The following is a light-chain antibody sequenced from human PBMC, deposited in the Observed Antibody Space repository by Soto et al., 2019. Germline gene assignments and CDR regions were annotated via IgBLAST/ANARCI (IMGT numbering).Light chain of an antibody. Sequence: EIVLTQSPATLSLSPGERATLSCRASQSVSSYLAWYQQKPGQAPRLHIYDASNRATGIPARFSGSGSGTDFTLTISSLEPEDFAVYYCQQRSNWPPIFTFGPGTKVDIK. V-gene: IGKV3-11*01. CDR3: QQRSNWPPIFT. J-gene: IGKJ3*01. CDR1: QSVSSY. CDR2: DAS.